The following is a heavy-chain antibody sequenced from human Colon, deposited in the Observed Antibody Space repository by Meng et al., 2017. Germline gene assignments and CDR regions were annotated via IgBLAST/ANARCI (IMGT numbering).Heavy chain of an antibody. D-gene: IGHD5-18*01. CDR2: IYYTGNT. Sequence: QVQLQESGPRLVKPSQTRSLPCPVSGGSISSGGYYWTWIRQLPGKGLEWIGYIYYTGNTYYTPSLKSRLSLSIDRSQNQFSLKLSSVTAADTAMYYCAGGYRYDYWGQGTLVTVSS. CDR3: AGGYRYDY. J-gene: IGHJ4*02. V-gene: IGHV4-31*03. CDR1: GGSISSGGYY.